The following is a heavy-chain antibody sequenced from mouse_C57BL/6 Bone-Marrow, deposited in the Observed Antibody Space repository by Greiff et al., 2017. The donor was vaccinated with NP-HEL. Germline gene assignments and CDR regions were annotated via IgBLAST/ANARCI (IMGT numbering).Heavy chain of an antibody. CDR1: GFAFSSSW. D-gene: IGHD3-2*02. CDR2: IYPGDGDT. CDR3: AKDSSGFPYYAMDD. Sequence: QVQLKQSGPELVKPGASVKISCKASGFAFSSSWMNWVKQRPGKGLEWIGRIYPGDGDTNYNGKFKGKATLTADKSSSTAYMQLSSLTSEDSAVYFCAKDSSGFPYYAMDDWGQGTSVTVAS. V-gene: IGHV1-82*01. J-gene: IGHJ4*01.